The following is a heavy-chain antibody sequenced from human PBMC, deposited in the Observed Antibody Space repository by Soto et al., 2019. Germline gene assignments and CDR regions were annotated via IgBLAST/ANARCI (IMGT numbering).Heavy chain of an antibody. J-gene: IGHJ4*02. Sequence: SVKLSWKASGDIFTGYYMHWLRQAPGQGLEWMGWINPNSGDTNYAQKFQGWVTMTRDTSISTGYMELSRLTFDDTAVYYCARGSRMAVAGNPFSDYWGQGTLVTVSS. CDR2: INPNSGDT. D-gene: IGHD6-19*01. CDR3: ARGSRMAVAGNPFSDY. CDR1: GDIFTGYY. V-gene: IGHV1-2*04.